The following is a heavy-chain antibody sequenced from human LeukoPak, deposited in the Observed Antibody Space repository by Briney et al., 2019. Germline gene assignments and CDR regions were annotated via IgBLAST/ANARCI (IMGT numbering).Heavy chain of an antibody. CDR2: ISSNSGDL. V-gene: IGHV3-21*01. CDR1: GFIFSNYG. D-gene: IGHD4-17*01. Sequence: GGTLRLSCAASGFIFSNYGMTWVRQAPGKGLEWVSCISSNSGDLYYADSVKGRFTISRDNAKNSLYLQMNSLRAEDTAVYYCASLHGDYVYWGQGTLVTVSS. CDR3: ASLHGDYVY. J-gene: IGHJ4*02.